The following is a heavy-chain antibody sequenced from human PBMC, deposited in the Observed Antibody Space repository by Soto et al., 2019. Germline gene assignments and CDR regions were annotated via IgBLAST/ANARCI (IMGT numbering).Heavy chain of an antibody. V-gene: IGHV1-46*01. Sequence: QVQLVQSGAEVKKPGASVKVSCKASGYTFTSYYMHWVRQAPGQGLEWMGISNPSGGSTSYAQKFQGRVTMTRYTSTSTVYMELSSLRSEHTAVYYSARGQIAGTFAYWGRGTLVTVSS. D-gene: IGHD1-7*01. CDR2: SNPSGGST. CDR3: ARGQIAGTFAY. CDR1: GYTFTSYY. J-gene: IGHJ4*02.